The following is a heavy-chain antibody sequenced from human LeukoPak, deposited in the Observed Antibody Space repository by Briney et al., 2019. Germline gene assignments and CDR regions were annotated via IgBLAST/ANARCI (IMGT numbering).Heavy chain of an antibody. CDR1: GYTFTGYY. D-gene: IGHD2-21*02. Sequence: ASVKVSCKASGYTFTGYYMHWVRQAPGQGLEWMGWINPNSGGTNYAQKFQGRVTMTRDTSISTAYMELSRLRSDDTAVYYCARVASCAAACYFYFDYWGQGTLVTVSS. CDR2: INPNSGGT. CDR3: ARVASCAAACYFYFDY. J-gene: IGHJ4*02. V-gene: IGHV1-2*02.